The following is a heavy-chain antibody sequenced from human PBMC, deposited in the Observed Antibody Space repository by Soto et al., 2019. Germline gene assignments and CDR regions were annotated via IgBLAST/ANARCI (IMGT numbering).Heavy chain of an antibody. CDR2: ISGSGGST. Sequence: EVQLLESGGGLVQPGGSLRLSCAASGFTFNNYAMSWVRQAPGKGLEGVSGISGSGGSTYYADSVKGRFTISRDNSKNTLYLQMNSLRAEDTAVYYCAKARGAAAAPDALDIWGQGTMVTVSS. D-gene: IGHD6-13*01. J-gene: IGHJ3*02. V-gene: IGHV3-23*01. CDR3: AKARGAAAAPDALDI. CDR1: GFTFNNYA.